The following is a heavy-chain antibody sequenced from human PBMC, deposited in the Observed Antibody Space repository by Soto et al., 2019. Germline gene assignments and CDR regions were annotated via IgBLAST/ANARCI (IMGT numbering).Heavy chain of an antibody. CDR2: IYYSGST. CDR3: ARDPGTGTLYYYYGMDV. J-gene: IGHJ6*02. CDR1: GGSISSGDFY. V-gene: IGHV4-30-4*01. D-gene: IGHD1-7*01. Sequence: SETLSLTCTVSGGSISSGDFYWSWIRQPPGKGLELIGNIYYSGSTYYNPSLRSRAIMSVDTSKNQFSLKLSSVTAADTAVYYCARDPGTGTLYYYYGMDVWGQGTTVTSP.